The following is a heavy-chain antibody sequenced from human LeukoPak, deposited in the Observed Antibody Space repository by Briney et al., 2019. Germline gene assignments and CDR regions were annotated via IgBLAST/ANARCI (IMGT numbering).Heavy chain of an antibody. CDR2: ISYDGSNK. CDR1: RFTFSSYG. D-gene: IGHD3-22*01. V-gene: IGHV3-30*03. J-gene: IGHJ4*02. Sequence: GGSLRLSCAASRFTFSSYGMHWVRQAPGKGLEWVAIISYDGSNKYYADSVKGRFTISRDNSKNTLYLQMNSLRAEDTALYYCARDNSGFPEWGQGTLVTVSS. CDR3: ARDNSGFPE.